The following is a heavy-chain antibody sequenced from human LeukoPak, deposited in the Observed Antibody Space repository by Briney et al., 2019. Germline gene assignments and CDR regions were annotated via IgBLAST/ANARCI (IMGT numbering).Heavy chain of an antibody. CDR2: IYSGGST. Sequence: PSETLSLTCTVSGGSISSYYWSWIRQPAGKGLEWIGRIYSGGSTNYNPSLRSRVTMSVDTSKNQFSLKLTSVTAADTAVYYCARGPRSGWGYFDYWGQGTLVTVSS. V-gene: IGHV4-4*07. CDR3: ARGPRSGWGYFDY. CDR1: GGSISSYY. D-gene: IGHD6-19*01. J-gene: IGHJ4*02.